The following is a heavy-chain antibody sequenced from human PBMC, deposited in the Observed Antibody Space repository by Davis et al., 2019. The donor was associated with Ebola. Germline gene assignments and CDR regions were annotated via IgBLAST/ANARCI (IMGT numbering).Heavy chain of an antibody. CDR1: GGSISSSSYY. CDR3: ARVGLYDFDY. V-gene: IGHV4-39*07. D-gene: IGHD2-2*02. Sequence: SETLSLTCAVSGGSISSSSYYWGWIRQPPGKGLEWIGSIYHSGSTNYNPSLKSRVTISVDTSKNQFSLKLSSVTAADTAVYYCARVGLYDFDYWGQGTLVTVSS. CDR2: IYHSGST. J-gene: IGHJ4*02.